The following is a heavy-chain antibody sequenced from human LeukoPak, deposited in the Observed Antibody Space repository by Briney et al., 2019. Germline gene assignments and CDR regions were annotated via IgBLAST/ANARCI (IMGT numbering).Heavy chain of an antibody. CDR3: ARVRGPQYSSSWYELDY. Sequence: ASVTVSFKASGYTFTGYYMYWVRQAPGQGLEWMGWINPNSGGTNYAQKFQGRVTITRDTSISTAYMELSRLRSDDTAVYYCARVRGPQYSSSWYELDYWGQGTLVTVSS. CDR1: GYTFTGYY. V-gene: IGHV1-2*02. CDR2: INPNSGGT. D-gene: IGHD6-13*01. J-gene: IGHJ4*02.